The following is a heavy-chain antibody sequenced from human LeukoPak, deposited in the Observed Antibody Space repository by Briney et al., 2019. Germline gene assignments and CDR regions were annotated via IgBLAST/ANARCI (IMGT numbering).Heavy chain of an antibody. V-gene: IGHV3-23*01. CDR2: ISGSGGST. J-gene: IGHJ4*02. D-gene: IGHD3-9*01. Sequence: PGGSLRLSCAASGFTFSSYAMSWVRQAPGKGLEWVSAISGSGGSTYYADSVKGRFTISRDNSKNTLYLQMNNLRAEDTAVYYCAKSLYYDILTGWGYYFDYWGQGTLVTVSS. CDR3: AKSLYYDILTGWGYYFDY. CDR1: GFTFSSYA.